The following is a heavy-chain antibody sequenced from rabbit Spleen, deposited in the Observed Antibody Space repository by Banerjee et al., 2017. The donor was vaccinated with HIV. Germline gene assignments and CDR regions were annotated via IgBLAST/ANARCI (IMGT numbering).Heavy chain of an antibody. Sequence: QSLEESGGDLVKPGASLTLTCTASGFSFSTRYYMCWVRQAPGKGLEWIACINTGSTGDTYYASWAKGRFTISKTSSTTVTLQMTSLTAADTATYFCARETSGGWGVVLYYFNWWGPGTLVTV. J-gene: IGHJ4*01. V-gene: IGHV1S40*01. CDR1: GFSFSTRYY. D-gene: IGHD4-1*01. CDR3: ARETSGGWGVVLYYFNW. CDR2: INTGSTGDT.